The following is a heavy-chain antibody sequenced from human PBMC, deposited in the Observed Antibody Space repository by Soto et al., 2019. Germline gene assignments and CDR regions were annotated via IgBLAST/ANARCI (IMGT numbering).Heavy chain of an antibody. CDR1: GFTFSSYG. J-gene: IGHJ6*02. D-gene: IGHD3-9*01. Sequence: GGSLRLSCAASGFTFSSYGMHWVRQAPGKGQEWVAVIWYDGSNKYYADSVKGRFTISRDNSKNTLYLQMNSLRAEDTAVYYCARDLDYDILTDYYPYYYNGMNVWGHGTTVTVS. CDR2: IWYDGSNK. V-gene: IGHV3-33*01. CDR3: ARDLDYDILTDYYPYYYNGMNV.